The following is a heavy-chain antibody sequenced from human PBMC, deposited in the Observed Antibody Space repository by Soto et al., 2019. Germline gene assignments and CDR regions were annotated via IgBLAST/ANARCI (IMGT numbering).Heavy chain of an antibody. V-gene: IGHV3-15*01. Sequence: GGSLRLSCAASGFTFSNAWMSWVRQAPGKGLEWVGRIKSKTDGGTTDYAAPVKGGFTISRDDSKNRRYLQMNSLKTEDTAVYYCTTGLWFAGHVSVYWGQGTLVTVSS. CDR2: IKSKTDGGTT. D-gene: IGHD3-10*01. J-gene: IGHJ4*02. CDR3: TTGLWFAGHVSVY. CDR1: GFTFSNAW.